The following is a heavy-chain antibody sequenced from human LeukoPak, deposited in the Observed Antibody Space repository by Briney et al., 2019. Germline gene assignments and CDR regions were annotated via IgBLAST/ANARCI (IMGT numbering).Heavy chain of an antibody. D-gene: IGHD3-10*01. CDR3: AREITMVRGVMYAFDI. CDR1: GFTFSSYS. J-gene: IGHJ3*02. CDR2: IKQDGSEK. Sequence: GGSLRLSCAASGFTFSSYSMNWVRQAPGKGLEWVANIKQDGSEKYYVDSVKGRFTISRDNAKNSLYLQMNSLRAEDTAVYYCAREITMVRGVMYAFDIWGQGTMVTVSS. V-gene: IGHV3-7*01.